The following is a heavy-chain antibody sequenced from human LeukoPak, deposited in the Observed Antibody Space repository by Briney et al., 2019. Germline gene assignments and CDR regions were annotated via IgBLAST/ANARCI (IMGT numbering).Heavy chain of an antibody. V-gene: IGHV3-15*01. D-gene: IGHD6-6*01. CDR3: TSWQLGSHYYYYYMDV. CDR2: IKSKTDGGTT. Sequence: GGSLRLSCAASVFTFSNAWMSWVRQAPGKGLEWVGRIKSKTDGGTTDYAAPVKGRFTISRDDSKNTLYLQMNSLKTEDTAVYYCTSWQLGSHYYYYYMDVWGKGTTVTVSS. CDR1: VFTFSNAW. J-gene: IGHJ6*03.